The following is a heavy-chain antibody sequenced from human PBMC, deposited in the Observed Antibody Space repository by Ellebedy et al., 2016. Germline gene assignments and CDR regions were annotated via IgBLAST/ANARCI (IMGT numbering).Heavy chain of an antibody. CDR1: GFTFSSYG. D-gene: IGHD3-3*01. J-gene: IGHJ4*02. Sequence: GGSLRLSCAASGFTFSSYGMHWVRQAPGKGLEWVAVIWYDGSNKYYADSVKGRFTISRDNSKNTLYLQMNSLRAEDTAVYYCARGEYYDFWSGYRRTFDYWGQGTLVTVSS. V-gene: IGHV3-33*08. CDR2: IWYDGSNK. CDR3: ARGEYYDFWSGYRRTFDY.